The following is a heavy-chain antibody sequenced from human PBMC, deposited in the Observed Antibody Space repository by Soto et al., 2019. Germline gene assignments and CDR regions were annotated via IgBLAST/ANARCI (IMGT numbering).Heavy chain of an antibody. CDR3: ARDKDRQQLGGNYYYILDV. CDR1: GGTFSTSA. J-gene: IGHJ6*02. Sequence: QVQLVQSGAEVKKPGSSVKVSCKASGGTFSTSAISWVRQAPGQGLEWVGGIMPVFATPDYAQKFQGRVTITADESTTTAYLELTSLRTVDTAVYYCARDKDRQQLGGNYYYILDVWGQGTAITVSS. CDR2: IMPVFATP. D-gene: IGHD3-3*02. V-gene: IGHV1-69*12.